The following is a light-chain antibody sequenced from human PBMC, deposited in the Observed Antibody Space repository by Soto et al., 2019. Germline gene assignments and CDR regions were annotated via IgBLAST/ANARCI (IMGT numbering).Light chain of an antibody. V-gene: IGKV4-1*01. CDR2: WAS. J-gene: IGKJ1*01. CDR1: QSVLYSSNNKNY. CDR3: QQYCSTPRT. Sequence: DIVMTQSPDSLAVSLGERATINCKSSQSVLYSSNNKNYLAWYQQKPGQPPKLLIYWASTRESGVPDRFSGSGSGTDFTLTISSLRAEDVAVYYCQQYCSTPRTFGQGTKVEIK.